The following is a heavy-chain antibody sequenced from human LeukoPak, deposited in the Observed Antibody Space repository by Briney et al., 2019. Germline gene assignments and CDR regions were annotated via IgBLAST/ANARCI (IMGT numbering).Heavy chain of an antibody. V-gene: IGHV3-23*01. CDR3: AKPGGTQFLSGDDF. D-gene: IGHD2-8*02. Sequence: GGSLRLSCAASGFTFSSYAMSWVRQAPGKGLEWVSVITGNGGSTFYADSVKGRFTISRDNSQNTVHQQMSSLRAEDTALYYCAKPGGTQFLSGDDFWGPGTLVTVSS. CDR1: GFTFSSYA. J-gene: IGHJ4*02. CDR2: ITGNGGST.